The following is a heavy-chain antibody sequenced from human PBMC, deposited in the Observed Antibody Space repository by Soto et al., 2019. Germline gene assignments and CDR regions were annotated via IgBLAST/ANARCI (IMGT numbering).Heavy chain of an antibody. CDR3: ARVLRDYDSSGYFYVPNWFDP. CDR1: RGCSSTGVYY. Sequence: SETLSLTCPVSRGCSSTGVYYRSWIRQQPGKGLEWIGNIYYSGRPYYNPSLKSRVTISLDTSKNQFSLRLSSVTAADTAVYYCARVLRDYDSSGYFYVPNWFDPWGQGTLDPVPQ. CDR2: IYYSGRP. V-gene: IGHV4-31*03. D-gene: IGHD3-22*01. J-gene: IGHJ5*02.